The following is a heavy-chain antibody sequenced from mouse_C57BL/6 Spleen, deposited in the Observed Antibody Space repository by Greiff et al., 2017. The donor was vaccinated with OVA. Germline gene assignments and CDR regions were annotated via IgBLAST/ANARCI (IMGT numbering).Heavy chain of an antibody. J-gene: IGHJ2*01. Sequence: EVKLVESGGGLVKPGGSLKLSCAASGFTFSDYGMHWVRQAPEKGLEWVAYISSGSSTIYYADTVKGRFTISRDNAKNSLFLQMTSLRSEDTAMYYCARMDGNSNYFDYQGQSTTLTGSS. CDR1: GFTFSDYG. CDR3: ARMDGNSNYFDY. D-gene: IGHD2-1*01. CDR2: ISSGSSTI. V-gene: IGHV5-17*01.